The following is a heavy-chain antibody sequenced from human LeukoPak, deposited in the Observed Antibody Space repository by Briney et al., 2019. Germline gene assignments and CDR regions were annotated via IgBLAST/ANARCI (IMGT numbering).Heavy chain of an antibody. CDR1: GGSFSGYY. CDR2: VNHSGST. J-gene: IGHJ4*02. Sequence: SETLSLTCSVYGGSFSGYYWSWIRQPPGKGLEWIGEVNHSGSTYYNPSLKSRVTISVDTSKNQFSLKLSSVTAADTAVYYCARGAVAGTIHWGQVTLVTVSS. V-gene: IGHV4-34*01. D-gene: IGHD6-19*01. CDR3: ARGAVAGTIH.